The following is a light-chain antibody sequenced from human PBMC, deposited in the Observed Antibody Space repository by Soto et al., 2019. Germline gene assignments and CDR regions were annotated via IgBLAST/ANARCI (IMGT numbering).Light chain of an antibody. J-gene: IGLJ2*01. CDR1: SSDVGGYNY. Sequence: QSVLTQPASVSGSPGQSITISCTGTSSDVGGYNYVSWYQQHPGKAPKLMIYEVSNRPSGVSNRFSGSKSGNTASLTISGLQAEDDADYYCSSYRSSSTLGVFGGGTKLTVL. V-gene: IGLV2-14*01. CDR3: SSYRSSSTLGV. CDR2: EVS.